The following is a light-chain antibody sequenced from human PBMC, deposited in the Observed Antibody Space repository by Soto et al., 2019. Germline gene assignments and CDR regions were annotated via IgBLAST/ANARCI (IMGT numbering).Light chain of an antibody. Sequence: QSVLTQPASVFGSPGQSITFSCTGTSSDVGGYNFVSWYQQHPGKAPKLMIYEVSSRPSGVSNRCSGSTASLTISGLQPEDEADFYCSSYTTSTTVVFGTGTKVTVL. CDR2: EVS. CDR3: SSYTTSTTVV. CDR1: SSDVGGYNF. V-gene: IGLV2-14*03. J-gene: IGLJ1*01.